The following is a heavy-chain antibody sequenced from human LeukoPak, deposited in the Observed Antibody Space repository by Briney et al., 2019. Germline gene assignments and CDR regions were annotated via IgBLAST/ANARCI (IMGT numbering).Heavy chain of an antibody. J-gene: IGHJ6*02. CDR2: ITGSGGST. Sequence: TGGSLRLSCAASGFTLSSYGMSWVRQAPGKGLEWVSAITGSGGSTTHANSVKGRFTISRDNSKNTLYLQMSSLRAEDTAVYFCVRGYSFGPYGMDVWGQGTTVTVSS. CDR3: VRGYSFGPYGMDV. CDR1: GFTLSSYG. V-gene: IGHV3-23*01. D-gene: IGHD2-15*01.